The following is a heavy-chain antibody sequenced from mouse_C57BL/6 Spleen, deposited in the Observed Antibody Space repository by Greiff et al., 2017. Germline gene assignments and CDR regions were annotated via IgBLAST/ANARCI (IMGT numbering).Heavy chain of an antibody. J-gene: IGHJ3*01. CDR1: GYTFTSYW. CDR2: IDPSDSYT. D-gene: IGHD2-4*01. CDR3: ARGILRRLAY. Sequence: QVQLQQPGAELVMPGASVKLSCKASGYTFTSYWMHWVKQRPGQGLEWIGEIDPSDSYTNYNQKFKGKSTLTVDKSSSTAYMQLSSLTSEDSAVYYCARGILRRLAYWGQGTLVTVSA. V-gene: IGHV1-69*01.